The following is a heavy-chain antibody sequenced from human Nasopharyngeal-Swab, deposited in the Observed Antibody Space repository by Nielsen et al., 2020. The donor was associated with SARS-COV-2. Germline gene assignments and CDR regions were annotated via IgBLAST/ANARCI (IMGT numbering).Heavy chain of an antibody. CDR2: IYYSGST. V-gene: IGHV4-59*01. D-gene: IGHD2-8*01. J-gene: IGHJ2*01. Sequence: GSLRLSCTVSGGSISSYYWSWIRQPPGKGLEWIGYIYYSGSTNYNPYLKSRVTISVNTSKNQFSLKLSSVTAADTAVYYCARGCRYCTPKMYFDLWGRGTLVTVSS. CDR1: GGSISSYY. CDR3: ARGCRYCTPKMYFDL.